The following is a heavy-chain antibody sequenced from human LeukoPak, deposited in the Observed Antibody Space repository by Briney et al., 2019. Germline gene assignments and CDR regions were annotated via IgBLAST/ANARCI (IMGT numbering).Heavy chain of an antibody. Sequence: SETLSLTCAVSGGSISSFYWTWIRQPPGKGLEWIGYLYYSGSTNYNPSLKSRVTISIDTSKNQFSLKLSSVTAADTAVYYCARVVSNGDRAAFDIWGQGTMVTVSS. V-gene: IGHV4-59*01. J-gene: IGHJ3*02. CDR2: LYYSGST. D-gene: IGHD2-8*01. CDR3: ARVVSNGDRAAFDI. CDR1: GGSISSFY.